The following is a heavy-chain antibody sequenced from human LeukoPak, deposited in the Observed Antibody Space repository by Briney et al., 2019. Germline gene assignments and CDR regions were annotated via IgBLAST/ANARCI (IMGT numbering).Heavy chain of an antibody. J-gene: IGHJ4*02. CDR2: ISAYNGNT. Sequence: AASVKVSCKASGYTFTGYYMHWVRQAPGQGLEWMGWISAYNGNTNYAQKLQGRVTMTTDTSTSTACMELRSLRSDDTAVYYCARDSDTPYDYVWGSYRSNLDYWGQGTLVTVSS. CDR1: GYTFTGYY. CDR3: ARDSDTPYDYVWGSYRSNLDY. D-gene: IGHD3-16*02. V-gene: IGHV1-18*04.